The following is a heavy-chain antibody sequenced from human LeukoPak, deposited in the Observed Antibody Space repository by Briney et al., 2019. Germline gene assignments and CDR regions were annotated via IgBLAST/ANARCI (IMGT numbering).Heavy chain of an antibody. CDR2: ISAYNGNT. J-gene: IGHJ6*02. CDR3: ARRAKKVPAAYGMAV. Sequence: ASVKVSCKASGYTFTSYGISWVRQAPGQGLEWMGWISAYNGNTNYAQKLQGRVTMTTDNSTSTAYMELRSLRSDDTAVYYCARRAKKVPAAYGMAVWGQGTTVTVSS. V-gene: IGHV1-18*01. D-gene: IGHD2-2*01. CDR1: GYTFTSYG.